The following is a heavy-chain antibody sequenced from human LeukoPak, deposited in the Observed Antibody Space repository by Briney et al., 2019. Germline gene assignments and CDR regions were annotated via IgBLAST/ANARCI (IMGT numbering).Heavy chain of an antibody. V-gene: IGHV1-69*04. CDR2: IIPILGIA. D-gene: IGHD4-17*01. J-gene: IGHJ6*02. CDR3: ATSDLTVTTQYYYYYYGMDV. Sequence: GASVKVSCKASGGTFSSYAISWVRQAPGQGLEWMGRIIPILGIANYAQKFQGRVTITADKSTSTAYMELSSLRSEDTAVYYCATSDLTVTTQYYYYYYGMDVWGQGTTVTVSS. CDR1: GGTFSSYA.